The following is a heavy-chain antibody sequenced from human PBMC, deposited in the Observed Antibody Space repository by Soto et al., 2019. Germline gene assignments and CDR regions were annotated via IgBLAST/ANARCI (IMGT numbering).Heavy chain of an antibody. Sequence: QVQLVQSGAEVKKPGSSVKVSCKASGGTFSSYHFSWVRQAPGQGLEWMGGIVPLFGTTTDAKIFQGRVTISADASTSTVYMELISLRSEDSAMYYCARDGYVTSTGPRGAFENWGQGTVITVSS. CDR2: IVPLFGTT. J-gene: IGHJ3*02. D-gene: IGHD1-1*01. CDR1: GGTFSSYH. CDR3: ARDGYVTSTGPRGAFEN. V-gene: IGHV1-69*01.